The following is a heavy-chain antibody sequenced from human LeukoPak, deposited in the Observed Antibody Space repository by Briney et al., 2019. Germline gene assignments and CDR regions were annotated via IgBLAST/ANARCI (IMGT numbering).Heavy chain of an antibody. J-gene: IGHJ4*02. CDR2: IYSGGST. D-gene: IGHD4-17*01. CDR1: EFSVGSNY. CDR3: ARDHYGDYPDY. V-gene: IGHV3-66*01. Sequence: SGGSLRLSCAASEFSVGSNYMTWVRQAPGKGLEWVSLIYSGGSTYYADSVKGRFTISRDNSKNTVYLQMNSLRAEDTGVYYCARDHYGDYPDYWGQGTLVTVSS.